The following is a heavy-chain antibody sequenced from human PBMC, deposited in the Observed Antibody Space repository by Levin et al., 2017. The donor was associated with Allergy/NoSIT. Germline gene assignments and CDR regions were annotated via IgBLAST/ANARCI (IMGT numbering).Heavy chain of an antibody. CDR1: GASISSYY. V-gene: IGHV4-59*01. CDR3: ARAIVGTTAIRGYYYMDV. CDR2: IYYSGST. D-gene: IGHD3-22*01. J-gene: IGHJ6*03. Sequence: ESLKISCTVSGASISSYYWSWIRQPPGRGLEWIGYIYYSGSTNYNPSLKSRVTISADTSKNQFSLKLSSVTAADTAVYYCARAIVGTTAIRGYYYMDVWGKGTTVTVSS.